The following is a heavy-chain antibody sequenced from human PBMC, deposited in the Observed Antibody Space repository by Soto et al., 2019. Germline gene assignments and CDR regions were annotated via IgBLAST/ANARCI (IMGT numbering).Heavy chain of an antibody. CDR1: GFTFSSYA. CDR3: AREHYDFWSGYMDV. D-gene: IGHD3-3*01. V-gene: IGHV3-13*01. Sequence: GGSLRLSCAASGFTFSSYAMSWVRQAPGKGLEWVSAIGTAGDTYYPGSVKGRFTISRENAKNSLYLQMNSLRAGDTAVYYCAREHYDFWSGYMDVWGKGTTVTVSS. J-gene: IGHJ6*03. CDR2: IGTAGDT.